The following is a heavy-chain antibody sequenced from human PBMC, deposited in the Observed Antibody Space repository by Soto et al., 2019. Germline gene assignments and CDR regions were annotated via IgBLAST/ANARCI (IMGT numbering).Heavy chain of an antibody. CDR1: GYSFTSYW. CDR3: ARVPICGGDCFVAFDI. J-gene: IGHJ3*02. CDR2: IYPGDSDT. D-gene: IGHD2-21*02. Sequence: PGESLKISCKGSGYSFTSYWIGWVRQMPGKGLEWMGIIYPGDSDTRYSPSFQGQVTISADKSISTAYLQWSSLKASDTAMYYCARVPICGGDCFVAFDIWGQGTMVTVSS. V-gene: IGHV5-51*01.